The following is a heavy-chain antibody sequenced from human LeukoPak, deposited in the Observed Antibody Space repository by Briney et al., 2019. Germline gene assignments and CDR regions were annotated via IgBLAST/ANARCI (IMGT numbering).Heavy chain of an antibody. V-gene: IGHV4-28*03. CDR3: ARDNSGGYDRFDY. CDR2: IYYSGST. D-gene: IGHD6-19*01. CDR1: GYSISSSNW. Sequence: SDTLSLTCAVSGYSISSSNWWGWIRQPPGKGLEWIGYIYYSGSTYYNPSLKSRVTMSVDMSKNQFSLKLSSVTAADTAVYYCARDNSGGYDRFDYWGQGTLVTVSS. J-gene: IGHJ4*02.